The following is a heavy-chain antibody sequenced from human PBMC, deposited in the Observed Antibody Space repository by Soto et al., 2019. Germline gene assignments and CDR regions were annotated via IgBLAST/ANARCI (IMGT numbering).Heavy chain of an antibody. CDR3: GSSRVAVALGY. CDR2: IYHRST. J-gene: IGHJ4*02. Sequence: QLQLQESGSGLVKPSQTLSLTCAVSGGSISSGGYSWSWIRQPPGKGLEWIGYIYHRSTYYNPSLKRRVTISVDRSNDHFSLKLSSVTAADTAVYYCGSSRVAVALGYWGQGTLGNVSS. V-gene: IGHV4-30-2*01. D-gene: IGHD6-19*01. CDR1: GGSISSGGYS.